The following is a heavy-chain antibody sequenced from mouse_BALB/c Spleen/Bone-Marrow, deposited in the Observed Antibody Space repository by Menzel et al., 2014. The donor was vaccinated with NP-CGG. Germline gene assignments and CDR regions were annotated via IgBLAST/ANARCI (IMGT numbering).Heavy chain of an antibody. CDR1: GFSFNSYG. CDR2: ISGGGSYT. CDR3: ARHAYYDQTEVSFVY. D-gene: IGHD2-4*01. Sequence: EVKLVESGGGLVKSGGSLKLSCAASGFSFNSYGMSWARQTPEKRLEWVATISGGGSYTFYPDSVKGRFTISRDNAKNNLYPQLSSLRSEDTALYYCARHAYYDQTEVSFVYWGQGTLVTVSA. V-gene: IGHV5-9-2*01. J-gene: IGHJ3*01.